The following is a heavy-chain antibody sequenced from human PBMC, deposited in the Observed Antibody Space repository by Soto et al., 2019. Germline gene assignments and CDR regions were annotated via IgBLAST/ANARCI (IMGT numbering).Heavy chain of an antibody. Sequence: QVQLVESGGGVVQPGRSLRLSCAASEFTFSNFGMHWVRQAPGKGLEWVAVIYYDGSNEYYADSVKGRFTISRDNSKNALYLQMNSLGAEDTAVYYCARVDVVVAADAFDIWGQGTMVTVSS. V-gene: IGHV3-33*01. D-gene: IGHD2-15*01. CDR1: EFTFSNFG. J-gene: IGHJ3*02. CDR3: ARVDVVVAADAFDI. CDR2: IYYDGSNE.